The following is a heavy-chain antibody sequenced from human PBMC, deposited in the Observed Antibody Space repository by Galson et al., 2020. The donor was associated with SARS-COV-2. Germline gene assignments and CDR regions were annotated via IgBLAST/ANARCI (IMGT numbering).Heavy chain of an antibody. J-gene: IGHJ4*02. V-gene: IGHV3-15*07. Sequence: GGSLRLSCAASGFTFSNAWMNWVRQAPGKGLEWVGHIKSRTAGGTTDYAAPVKGRFTISRDDSKNMVYLQMNSLKTEDTAVYYCSTGYGSDLNVWGQGTLVTVSS. CDR2: IKSRTAGGTT. D-gene: IGHD6-19*01. CDR1: GFTFSNAW. CDR3: STGYGSDLNV.